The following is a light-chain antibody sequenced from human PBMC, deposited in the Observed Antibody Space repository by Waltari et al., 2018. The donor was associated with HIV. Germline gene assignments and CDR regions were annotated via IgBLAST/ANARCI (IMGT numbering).Light chain of an antibody. CDR1: SLRSYY. Sequence: SSELTQDPAVSVALGQSVKITFHGDSLRSYYASWYQQKPGQAPLLVIYNKNNRPSGIPDRFSASSSGNTASLTITGAQAEDEGDYYCNSRDSSGYSYVFGSGTKV. CDR2: NKN. CDR3: NSRDSSGYSYV. J-gene: IGLJ1*01. V-gene: IGLV3-19*01.